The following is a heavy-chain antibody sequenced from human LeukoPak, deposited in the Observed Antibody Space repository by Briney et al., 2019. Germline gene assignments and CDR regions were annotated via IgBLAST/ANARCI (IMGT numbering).Heavy chain of an antibody. CDR1: GFTFSTYW. V-gene: IGHV3-7*01. Sequence: GGSLRLSCVASGFTFSTYWISWVRQAPGKGLEWVANIKKDGSEKYYVDSVKGRFTISRDNAQNSVYLQMNSLRVEDTAVYYCAREATGYSASWGDYWGQGTLVTVSS. CDR2: IKKDGSEK. J-gene: IGHJ4*02. CDR3: AREATGYSASWGDY. D-gene: IGHD6-13*01.